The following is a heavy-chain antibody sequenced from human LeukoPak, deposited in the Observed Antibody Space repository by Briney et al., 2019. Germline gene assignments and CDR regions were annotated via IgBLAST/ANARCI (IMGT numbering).Heavy chain of an antibody. CDR3: ARALSGIADGYYFDY. Sequence: SETLSLTCAVYGDSFSGYYWSWLRQPPGKGLEWIGEINHSGSTNYNPSLKSRVTISVDTSKNQFSLKLSSVTAADTAVYYCARALSGIADGYYFDYWGQGTLVTVSS. V-gene: IGHV4-34*01. D-gene: IGHD6-13*01. CDR2: INHSGST. CDR1: GDSFSGYY. J-gene: IGHJ4*01.